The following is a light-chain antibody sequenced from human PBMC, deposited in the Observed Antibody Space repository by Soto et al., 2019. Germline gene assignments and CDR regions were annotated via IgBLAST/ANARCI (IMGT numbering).Light chain of an antibody. CDR3: SSHKTDDLFV. CDR2: EVS. J-gene: IGLJ1*01. CDR1: SSDVGAFNY. V-gene: IGLV2-14*01. Sequence: QPALAQPASVSGSPGQSITISCTGTSSDVGAFNYVSWYQQHPGKAPKLIIYEVSSRPSGVSYRFSGSKSDNTASLTISGLQPEDEADYYCSSHKTDDLFVFGSGTKVTVL.